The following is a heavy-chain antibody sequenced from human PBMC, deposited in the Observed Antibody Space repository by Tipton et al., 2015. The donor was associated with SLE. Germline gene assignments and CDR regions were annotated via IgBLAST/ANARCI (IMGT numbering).Heavy chain of an antibody. CDR1: GGSINSHS. D-gene: IGHD3-3*01. CDR2: ISYRGST. Sequence: TLSLTCTVSGGSINSHSWSWIRQPPGKGLEWIGYISYRGSTYYNPSLRSRVTISVDTSKNQFSLQLSSVTAADTAVYYCARVGNYDLDYWGQGTLVTVSS. CDR3: ARVGNYDLDY. J-gene: IGHJ4*02. V-gene: IGHV4-59*11.